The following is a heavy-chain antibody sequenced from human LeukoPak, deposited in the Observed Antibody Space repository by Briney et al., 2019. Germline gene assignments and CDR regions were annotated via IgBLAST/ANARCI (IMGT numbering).Heavy chain of an antibody. J-gene: IGHJ4*02. D-gene: IGHD4-17*01. Sequence: GSSVKVSCKASGGTFSSYAISWVRQAPGQGLEWMGRIIPIFGTANYAQKFQGRVTITTDESTSTAYMELSSLRSEDTAVYYCAHSIVYCDPGGGFFDYWGQGTLVTVSS. CDR1: GGTFSSYA. CDR3: AHSIVYCDPGGGFFDY. V-gene: IGHV1-69*05. CDR2: IIPIFGTA.